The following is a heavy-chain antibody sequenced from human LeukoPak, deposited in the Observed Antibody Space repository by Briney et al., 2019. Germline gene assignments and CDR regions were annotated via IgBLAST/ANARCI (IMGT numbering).Heavy chain of an antibody. D-gene: IGHD5-18*01. Sequence: ETLSLTCTVSGGSISSYYWSWIRQPAGKGLEWIGRIYTSGSTNYNPSLKSRVTISVDTSKNQFSLKLSSVTAADTAVYYCARRDTAMHAFDIWGQGTMVTVSS. CDR3: ARRDTAMHAFDI. J-gene: IGHJ3*02. V-gene: IGHV4-4*07. CDR1: GGSISSYY. CDR2: IYTSGST.